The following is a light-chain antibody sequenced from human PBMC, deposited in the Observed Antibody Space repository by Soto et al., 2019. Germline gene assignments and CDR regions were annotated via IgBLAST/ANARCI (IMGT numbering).Light chain of an antibody. CDR1: QSISGN. Sequence: EVGMTRSPAPLSGSPGKRATLSCRPSQSISGNLAWYQQKPGQAPRLLIYHAIARATGIPTRFSGSGSGTEFTLTISSLQSEDFAVYYCQQYNNWPPITFGQGTRLEIK. V-gene: IGKV3-15*01. CDR3: QQYNNWPPIT. J-gene: IGKJ5*01. CDR2: HAI.